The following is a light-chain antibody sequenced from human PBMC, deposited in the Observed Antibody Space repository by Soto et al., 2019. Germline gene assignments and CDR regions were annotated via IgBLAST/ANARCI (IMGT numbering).Light chain of an antibody. Sequence: DIQMTQSPSTLSASVGDRVTITCRPSQSINIWLAWYQQKAGKAPKLLIYDASTLESGVPSRFSGSGSRTEFTLTISSLQPDDFATYYCQEYNSWRGEWTFGQGTKVEIK. V-gene: IGKV1-5*01. CDR1: QSINIW. CDR2: DAS. J-gene: IGKJ1*01. CDR3: QEYNSWRGEWT.